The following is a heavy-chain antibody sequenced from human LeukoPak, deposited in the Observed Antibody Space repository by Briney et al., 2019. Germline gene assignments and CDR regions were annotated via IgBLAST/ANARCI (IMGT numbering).Heavy chain of an antibody. CDR3: GRGPMDGADY. Sequence: GGSLRLSCAAPGFTFSSYWMHWVRHAPGKWLVWVSRINSDGSSTSYADSVKGRFTISRDNAKNTLYLQMNSLRAEDTAVYYCGRGPMDGADYWGQGSLVTVSS. CDR1: GFTFSSYW. D-gene: IGHD1-26*01. J-gene: IGHJ4*02. V-gene: IGHV3-74*01. CDR2: INSDGSST.